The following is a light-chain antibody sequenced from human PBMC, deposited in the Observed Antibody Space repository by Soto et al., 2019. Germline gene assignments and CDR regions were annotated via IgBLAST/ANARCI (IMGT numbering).Light chain of an antibody. V-gene: IGLV2-14*01. Sequence: QSALTQTASVSGSPGQSITISCTGTSSDVGGYNYVSWYQQHPGKAPKLMIYEVSNRPSGVSNRFSGSKSGNTASLTISGLQAEDEADYYCCSYTSSSTPYVFGTGTKLTVL. CDR2: EVS. CDR3: CSYTSSSTPYV. CDR1: SSDVGGYNY. J-gene: IGLJ1*01.